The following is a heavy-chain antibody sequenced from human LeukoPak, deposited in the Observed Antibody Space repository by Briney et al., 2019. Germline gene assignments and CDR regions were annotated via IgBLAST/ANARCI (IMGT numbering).Heavy chain of an antibody. CDR1: GFTFSSYD. Sequence: GGSLRLSCVASGFTFSSYDMNWVRQAPGKGLEGVSAISRSVGSTSYADSVKGRFTISRDNSKNTVYVQMNSLRVEDTAVYYCATRDAYNYGRFDYWGQGTLVTVSS. CDR3: ATRDAYNYGRFDY. V-gene: IGHV3-23*01. D-gene: IGHD5-24*01. J-gene: IGHJ4*02. CDR2: ISRSVGST.